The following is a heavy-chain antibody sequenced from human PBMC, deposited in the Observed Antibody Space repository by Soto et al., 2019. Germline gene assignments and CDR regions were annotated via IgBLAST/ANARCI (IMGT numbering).Heavy chain of an antibody. J-gene: IGHJ3*02. CDR1: GYTFDNYA. CDR3: ARVQYSGYDFKLAVDI. D-gene: IGHD5-12*01. V-gene: IGHV1-3*01. CDR2: IHAGNVYT. Sequence: QVQLVQSGAQVKKPGASVKVSCKASGYTFDNYALHWVRQAPGRRLEWMGWIHAGNVYTKYSQSFQGRVTITRDTYASTVHMELSSLRSEDTAVYYCARVQYSGYDFKLAVDIWGQGTMVTVSS.